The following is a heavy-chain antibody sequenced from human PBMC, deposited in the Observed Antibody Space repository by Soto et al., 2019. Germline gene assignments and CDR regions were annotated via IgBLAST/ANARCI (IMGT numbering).Heavy chain of an antibody. CDR3: ASLGRHG. V-gene: IGHV3-7*01. CDR2: IKQDGSEK. J-gene: IGHJ6*02. D-gene: IGHD3-16*01. CDR1: GFTFSDSW. Sequence: HPGGSLRLSCAASGFTFSDSWMDWVRQAPGKWPEWVANIKQDGSEKNYVDSVKGRFTISRDNAKNSLYLQMNSLRAEDTAVYYCASLGRHGWGQGXTVTVYS.